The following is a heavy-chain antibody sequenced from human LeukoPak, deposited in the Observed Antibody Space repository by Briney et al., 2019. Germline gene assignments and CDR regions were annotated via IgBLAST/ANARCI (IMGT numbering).Heavy chain of an antibody. D-gene: IGHD6-13*01. V-gene: IGHV3-30*18. Sequence: GGSLRLSCAASGFTFSSYGMHWVRQAPGKGLEWVAVISYDGSNKYYADSVKGRFTISRDNSKNTLYLQMNSLRAEDTAVYYCAKDREHSSSWSYYFGYWGQGTLVTVSS. CDR1: GFTFSSYG. CDR3: AKDREHSSSWSYYFGY. J-gene: IGHJ4*02. CDR2: ISYDGSNK.